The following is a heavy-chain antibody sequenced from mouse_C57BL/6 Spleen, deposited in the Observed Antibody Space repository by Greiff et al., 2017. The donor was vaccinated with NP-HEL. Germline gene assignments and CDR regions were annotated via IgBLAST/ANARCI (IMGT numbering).Heavy chain of an antibody. Sequence: VQLQQSGAELVKPGASVKMSCKASGYTFTSYWITWVKQRPGQGLEWIGDIYPGSGSTNYNEKFKSKATLTVDTSSSTAYMQLSSLTSEDSAVYYCARRITTVVTEYYFDYWGQGTTLTVSS. D-gene: IGHD1-1*01. CDR3: ARRITTVVTEYYFDY. J-gene: IGHJ2*01. CDR2: IYPGSGST. V-gene: IGHV1-55*01. CDR1: GYTFTSYW.